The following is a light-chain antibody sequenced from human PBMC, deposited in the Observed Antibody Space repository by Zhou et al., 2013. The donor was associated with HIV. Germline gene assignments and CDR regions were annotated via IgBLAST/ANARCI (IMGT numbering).Light chain of an antibody. CDR3: QQYGSSSWT. V-gene: IGKV3-20*01. CDR1: QSVTDNY. Sequence: EIVLTQSPATLSLSPGDRATLSCRASQSVTDNYLAWYQQKPGQAPRLLIYGASSRATAIPDRFSGSGSGTDFTLTISRLEPEDFAIYYCQQYGSSSWTFGQGTKVEIK. CDR2: GAS. J-gene: IGKJ1*01.